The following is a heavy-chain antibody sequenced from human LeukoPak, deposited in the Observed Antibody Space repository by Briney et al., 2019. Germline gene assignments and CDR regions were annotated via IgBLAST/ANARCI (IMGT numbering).Heavy chain of an antibody. V-gene: IGHV3-33*01. CDR2: IWYDGSNK. CDR1: GFTFSSSG. D-gene: IGHD3-22*01. Sequence: GGSLRLSCAASGFTFSSSGMHWVRQAPGKGLEGVAVIWYDGSNKYYADSVKGRFTISRDNSRNTLYLQMNSLRAEDTAVYYCARDYGSSGLLHWGQGTLVTVSS. CDR3: ARDYGSSGLLH. J-gene: IGHJ4*02.